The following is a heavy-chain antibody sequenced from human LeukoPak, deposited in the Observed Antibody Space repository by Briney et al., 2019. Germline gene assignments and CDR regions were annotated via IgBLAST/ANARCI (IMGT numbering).Heavy chain of an antibody. J-gene: IGHJ4*02. V-gene: IGHV3-48*03. CDR1: GFTFSSYE. Sequence: GGSLRLSCAASGFTFSSYEMNWVRQAPGKGLEWVSYISSSGSTIYYADSVKGRFTISRDNAKNSLYLQMNSLRAEDTAVYYCARDHPKLYYGSGSYYNWGQGTLVTVSS. CDR2: ISSSGSTI. CDR3: ARDHPKLYYGSGSYYN. D-gene: IGHD3-10*01.